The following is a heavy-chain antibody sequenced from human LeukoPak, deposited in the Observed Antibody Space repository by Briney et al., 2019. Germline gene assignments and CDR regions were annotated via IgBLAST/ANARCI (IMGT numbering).Heavy chain of an antibody. D-gene: IGHD5-18*01. CDR1: GYTFTGYY. V-gene: IGHV1-2*02. Sequence: ASVKVSCKASGYTFTGYYMHWVRQAPGQGLEWMGWINPNSGGTNYAQKFQGRVTMTRDTSISTAYMELSRLRPDDTAVYYCARVGYSYGRLAIFDYWGQGTLVTVSS. CDR2: INPNSGGT. J-gene: IGHJ4*02. CDR3: ARVGYSYGRLAIFDY.